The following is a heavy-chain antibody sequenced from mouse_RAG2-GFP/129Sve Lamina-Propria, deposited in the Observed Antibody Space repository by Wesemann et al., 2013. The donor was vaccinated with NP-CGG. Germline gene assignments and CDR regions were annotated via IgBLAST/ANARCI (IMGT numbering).Heavy chain of an antibody. D-gene: IGHD4-1*01. Sequence: QVQLQQPGAELVKPGASVKLSCKASGYTFTSYWMQWVKQRPGQGLEWIGVIDPSDSYTNYNQKFKGKATLTVDTSSSTAYMQLSSLTSEDSAVYYCARELTGHYAMDYWGQGTSVTVSS. J-gene: IGHJ4*01. CDR2: IDPSDSYT. CDR3: ARELTGHYAMDY. V-gene: IGHV1-50*01. CDR1: GYTFTSYW.